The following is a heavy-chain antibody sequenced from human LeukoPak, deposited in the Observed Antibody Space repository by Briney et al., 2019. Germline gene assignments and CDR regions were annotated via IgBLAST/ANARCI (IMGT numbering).Heavy chain of an antibody. J-gene: IGHJ4*02. D-gene: IGHD5-12*01. V-gene: IGHV3-23*01. CDR1: GFTFTTNA. CDR2: ISGRTGAT. Sequence: GGSLRLSCAASGFTFTTNAMGWVRQAPGKGLEWVSAISGRTGATYYADSEKGRFTISRDNSKSTLYLQMDSLRAEDTAVYYCAKCGNSGCHLIDYWGQGTLVTVSS. CDR3: AKCGNSGCHLIDY.